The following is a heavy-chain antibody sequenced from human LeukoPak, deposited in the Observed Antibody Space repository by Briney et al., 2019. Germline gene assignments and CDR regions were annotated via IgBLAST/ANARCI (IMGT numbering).Heavy chain of an antibody. CDR2: ISPTGTTI. CDR1: GFTSSTYE. Sequence: GGSLRLSCAASGFTSSTYEMNWVRQAPGKGLEWVSYISPTGTTIYYAQSVKGRFTISRDNAKNSVYLHMNSLRVEDTAVYYCARKTFGTVYFDYWGQGILVTVPS. D-gene: IGHD1-1*01. CDR3: ARKTFGTVYFDY. V-gene: IGHV3-48*03. J-gene: IGHJ4*02.